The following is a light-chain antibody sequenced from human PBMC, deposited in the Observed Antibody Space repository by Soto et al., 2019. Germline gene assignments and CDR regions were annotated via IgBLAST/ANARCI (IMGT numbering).Light chain of an antibody. Sequence: QAVVTQEPSFSVSPGRTVTLTCGLSSGSVSTSYYPSWYQQTPGQAPRTLIYSTNTRSSGVPDRFSGSILGNKAALTITGAQADDESDYYCVLYMGSGPGWVFGGGTKVTVL. J-gene: IGLJ3*02. CDR3: VLYMGSGPGWV. V-gene: IGLV8-61*01. CDR2: STN. CDR1: SGSVSTSYY.